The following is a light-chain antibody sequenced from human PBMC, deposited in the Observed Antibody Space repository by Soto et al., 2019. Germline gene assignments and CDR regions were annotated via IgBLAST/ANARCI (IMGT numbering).Light chain of an antibody. V-gene: IGLV2-23*02. CDR1: SSDVGSYNL. CDR2: EVY. CDR3: CSYAGSGAFAVI. Sequence: QSALTQPASVSGSPGQSITISCTGTSSDVGSYNLVSWYQQHPGKAPKLVIYEVYERPSGVSYRFSGSKSGNTASLTISGLQAEDEADYYCCSYAGSGAFAVIFGGGTKLTVL. J-gene: IGLJ2*01.